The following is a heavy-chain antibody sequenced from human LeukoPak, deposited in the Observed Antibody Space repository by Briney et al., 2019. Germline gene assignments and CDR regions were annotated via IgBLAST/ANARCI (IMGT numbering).Heavy chain of an antibody. CDR2: IYCSGST. Sequence: SETLSLTCTVSGGSISSSSYYWGWIRQPPGKGLEWIGSIYCSGSTYYNPSLKSRVTISVDTSKNQFSLKLSSVTAADTAVYHCARSGHYGDYEVDYWGQGTLVTVSS. CDR1: GGSISSSSYY. CDR3: ARSGHYGDYEVDY. D-gene: IGHD4-17*01. V-gene: IGHV4-39*01. J-gene: IGHJ4*02.